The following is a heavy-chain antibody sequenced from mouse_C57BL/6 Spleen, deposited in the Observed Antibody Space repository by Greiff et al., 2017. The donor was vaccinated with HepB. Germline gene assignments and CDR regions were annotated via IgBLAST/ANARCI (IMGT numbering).Heavy chain of an antibody. D-gene: IGHD4-1*01. Sequence: DVKLQESGGGLVQPGGSLKLSCAASGFTFSDYYMYWVRQTPEKRLEWVAYISNGGGSTYYPDTVKGRFTISRDNAKNTLYLQMSRLKSEDTAMYYCARRTGTGYFDVWGTGTTVTVSS. J-gene: IGHJ1*03. CDR1: GFTFSDYY. CDR2: ISNGGGST. V-gene: IGHV5-12*01. CDR3: ARRTGTGYFDV.